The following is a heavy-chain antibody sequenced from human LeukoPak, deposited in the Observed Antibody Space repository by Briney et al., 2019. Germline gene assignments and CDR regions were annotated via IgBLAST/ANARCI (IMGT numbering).Heavy chain of an antibody. D-gene: IGHD1-26*01. CDR1: GYTFTGYY. CDR2: INPNSGGT. CDR3: ATEGKEWELLKGNWFDP. Sequence: ASVKVSCKASGYTFTGYYMHWVRQAPGQGLEWMGWINPNSGGTNYAQKFQGRVTMTRDTSISTAYMELSRLGSDDTAVYYCATEGKEWELLKGNWFDPWGQGTLVTVSS. J-gene: IGHJ5*02. V-gene: IGHV1-2*02.